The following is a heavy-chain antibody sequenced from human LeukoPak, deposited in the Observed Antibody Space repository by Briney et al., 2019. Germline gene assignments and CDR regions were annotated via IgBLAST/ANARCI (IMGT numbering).Heavy chain of an antibody. CDR3: ARDRNYCSSTSCHGLNWFDP. J-gene: IGHJ5*02. Sequence: ASVKVSCKASGYTFTGYYMHWVRQAPGQGLEWMGWINPNSGGTNYAQKFQGRVTMTRDTSISTAYMELSSLRSEDTAVYYCARDRNYCSSTSCHGLNWFDPWGQGTLVTVSS. CDR1: GYTFTGYY. V-gene: IGHV1-2*02. CDR2: INPNSGGT. D-gene: IGHD2-2*01.